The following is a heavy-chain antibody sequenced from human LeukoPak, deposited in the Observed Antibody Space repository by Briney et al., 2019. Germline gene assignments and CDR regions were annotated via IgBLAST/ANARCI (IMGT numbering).Heavy chain of an antibody. CDR1: GGSFSGYY. CDR3: ARQVRDSSPGLYFDY. V-gene: IGHV4-34*01. CDR2: INHSGST. D-gene: IGHD3-22*01. J-gene: IGHJ4*02. Sequence: PSETLSLTCAVYGGSFSGYYWSWIRQPPGKGLEWIGEINHSGSTSYNPSLKSRVTISVDTSKNQFSLKLRSVTAADTAVYYCARQVRDSSPGLYFDYWGQGTLVTVSS.